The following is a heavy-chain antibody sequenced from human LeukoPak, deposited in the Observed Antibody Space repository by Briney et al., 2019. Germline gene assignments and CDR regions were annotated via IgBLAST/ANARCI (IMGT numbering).Heavy chain of an antibody. V-gene: IGHV3-23*01. D-gene: IGHD6-19*01. Sequence: VGSLRLSCAASGFTFNSYAMSWVRQAPGKGLEWVSTISGSGAKTYYADSVKGRFTISRDNSENTLYLQMNSLRADDTAVYYCARGKDNSGTWDYFDYWGLGTLVTVSS. CDR2: ISGSGAKT. J-gene: IGHJ4*02. CDR3: ARGKDNSGTWDYFDY. CDR1: GFTFNSYA.